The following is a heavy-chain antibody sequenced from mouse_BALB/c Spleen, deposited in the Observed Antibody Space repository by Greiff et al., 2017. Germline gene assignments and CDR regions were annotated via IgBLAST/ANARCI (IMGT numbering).Heavy chain of an antibody. CDR3: ARSTMSYDAGFAY. Sequence: VQLQQPGSELVRPGASVKLSCKASGYTFTSYWMHWVKQRPGQGLEWIGNIDPYNGGTSYNQKFKGKATLTVDKSSSTAFMHLNSLTSEDSAVYYCARSTMSYDAGFAYWGQGTLVTVSA. CDR2: IDPYNGGT. D-gene: IGHD2-1*01. V-gene: IGHV1-53*01. J-gene: IGHJ3*01. CDR1: GYTFTSYW.